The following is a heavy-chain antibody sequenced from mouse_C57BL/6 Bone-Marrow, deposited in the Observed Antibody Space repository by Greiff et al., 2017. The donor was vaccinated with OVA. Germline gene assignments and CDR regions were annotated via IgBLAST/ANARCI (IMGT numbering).Heavy chain of an antibody. CDR2: ISYDGSN. D-gene: IGHD2-4*01. J-gene: IGHJ3*01. CDR3: ATVYYDYDAFAY. CDR1: GYSITSGYY. V-gene: IGHV3-6*01. Sequence: VQLKESGPGLVKPSQSLSLTCSVTGYSITSGYYWNWIRQFPGNKLEWMGYISYDGSNNYNPSLKNRISITRDTSKNQFFLKLNSVTTEDTATYYCATVYYDYDAFAYWGQGTLVTVSA.